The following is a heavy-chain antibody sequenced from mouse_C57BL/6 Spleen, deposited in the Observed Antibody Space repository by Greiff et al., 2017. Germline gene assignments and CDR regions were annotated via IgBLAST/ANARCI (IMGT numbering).Heavy chain of an antibody. CDR2: IWTGGGT. J-gene: IGHJ4*01. D-gene: IGHD2-1*01. CDR3: ARNLGPYGNYGYYAMDY. CDR1: GFSLTSYA. Sequence: VKLMESGPGLVAPSQSLSITCTVSGFSLTSYAISWVRQPPGKGLEWLGVIWTGGGTNYNSALKSRLSISKDNSKSQVFLKMNSLQTDDTARYYCARNLGPYGNYGYYAMDYWGQGTSVTVSS. V-gene: IGHV2-9-1*01.